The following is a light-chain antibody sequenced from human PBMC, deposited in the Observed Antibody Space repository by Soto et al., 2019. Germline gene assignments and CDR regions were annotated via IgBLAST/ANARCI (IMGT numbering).Light chain of an antibody. Sequence: DIQMTQSPSTLSASVGDRVAITCRASQSVSGWLAWYQQKPGKVPKLLIYQPSTLEDGVPSRFSGSGSGTEFTLTISSLQPDDSATYYCQHYNDYSYTFGPGTNLEIK. CDR1: QSVSGW. CDR3: QHYNDYSYT. CDR2: QPS. J-gene: IGKJ2*01. V-gene: IGKV1-5*03.